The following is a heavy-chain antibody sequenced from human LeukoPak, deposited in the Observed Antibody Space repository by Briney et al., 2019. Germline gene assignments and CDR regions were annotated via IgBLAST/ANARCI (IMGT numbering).Heavy chain of an antibody. CDR1: GFTFSSYG. J-gene: IGHJ3*02. D-gene: IGHD3-3*01. CDR2: IWYGGSNK. Sequence: GGSLRLSCAASGFTFSSYGMHWVCQAPGKGLEWVAVIWYGGSNKYYADSVKGRFTISRDNSKNTLYLQMNSLRAEDTAVYYCAKDRSFFWSGYSDAFDTWGQGTMVTVSS. CDR3: AKDRSFFWSGYSDAFDT. V-gene: IGHV3-30*02.